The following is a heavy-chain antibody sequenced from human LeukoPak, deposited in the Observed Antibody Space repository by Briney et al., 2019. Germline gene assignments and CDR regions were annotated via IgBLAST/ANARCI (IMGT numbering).Heavy chain of an antibody. CDR3: AREKYYYDSSGHRKLDY. Sequence: GGSLRLSCAASGFTFSSYRMNWVRQAPGKGLEWVSYISSSGSTIYYADSVKGRFTISRDNAKNSLFLQMNSLIAEDTAVYYCAREKYYYDSSGHRKLDYWGQGTLVTVSS. V-gene: IGHV3-48*04. CDR1: GFTFSSYR. D-gene: IGHD3-22*01. CDR2: ISSSGSTI. J-gene: IGHJ4*02.